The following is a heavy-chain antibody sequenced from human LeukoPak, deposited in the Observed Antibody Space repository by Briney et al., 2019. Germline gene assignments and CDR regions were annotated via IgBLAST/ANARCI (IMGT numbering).Heavy chain of an antibody. J-gene: IGHJ4*02. CDR3: AKVGSGWYYFDY. V-gene: IGHV3-7*03. CDR1: GFTFSSYW. CDR2: IKQDGSEK. D-gene: IGHD6-19*01. Sequence: PGGSLRLSCAASGFTFSSYWMSWVRQAPGKGLEWVASIKQDGSEKYYVDSVKGRFTISRDNSKNSLYLQMNSLRAEDTAVYYCAKVGSGWYYFDYWGQGTLVTVSS.